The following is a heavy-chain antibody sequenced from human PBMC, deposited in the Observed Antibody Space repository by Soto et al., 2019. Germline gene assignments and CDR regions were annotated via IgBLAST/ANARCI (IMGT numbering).Heavy chain of an antibody. D-gene: IGHD5-12*01. CDR2: ISTYSGDT. CDR3: ARHHGPTTSENGFDP. V-gene: IGHV1-18*01. Sequence: QVHLVQSGVEVKTPGASVKVSCQASGYTFFTYDISWVRQAPGQGLEWMGWISTYSGDTKYAQKFQGRVTMTTDTSTTTAYLELRSLRSGDTAVYYCARHHGPTTSENGFDPWGQGTLVTVSS. CDR1: GYTFFTYD. J-gene: IGHJ5*02.